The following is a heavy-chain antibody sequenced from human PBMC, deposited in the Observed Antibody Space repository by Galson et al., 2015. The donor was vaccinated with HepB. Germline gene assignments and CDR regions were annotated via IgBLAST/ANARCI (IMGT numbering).Heavy chain of an antibody. CDR1: GYTFTSYG. CDR3: ARGHSSSWYDYYYYMDV. J-gene: IGHJ6*03. V-gene: IGHV1-18*01. D-gene: IGHD6-13*01. Sequence: SVKVSCKASGYTFTSYGISWVRQAPGQGLEWMGWISAYNGNTNYAQKLQGRVTMTTDTATSTAYMELRSLRSDDTAVYYCARGHSSSWYDYYYYMDVWGKGTTVTVSS. CDR2: ISAYNGNT.